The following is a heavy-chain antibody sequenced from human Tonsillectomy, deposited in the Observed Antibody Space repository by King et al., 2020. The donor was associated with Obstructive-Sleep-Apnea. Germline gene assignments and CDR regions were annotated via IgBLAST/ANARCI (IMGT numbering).Heavy chain of an antibody. CDR1: GFTFSSYW. J-gene: IGHJ5*02. V-gene: IGHV3-7*03. Sequence: VQLVESGGGLVQPGGSLRLSCAASGFTFSSYWMSWVRQAPGKGLEWVSNIKQDGSEKYYVDSGKGRFTISREHAKNSLYLQMNSLRAEDTAVYYCARALAIAARSNWFDPWGQGTLVTVSS. D-gene: IGHD6-6*01. CDR2: IKQDGSEK. CDR3: ARALAIAARSNWFDP.